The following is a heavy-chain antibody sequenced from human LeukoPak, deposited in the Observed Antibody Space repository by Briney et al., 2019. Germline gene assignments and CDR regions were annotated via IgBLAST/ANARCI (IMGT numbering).Heavy chain of an antibody. D-gene: IGHD2-2*01. CDR3: ARAETALYCSSTSCHSETNFDY. V-gene: IGHV3-7*01. CDR1: GFTFSTYW. Sequence: PGGSLRLSCAASGFTFSTYWMSWVRQAPGKGLEWVANIKEDGSEKYYVDSVKGRFTISRDNAKNSLNLQMNSLRAEDTAVYYCARAETALYCSSTSCHSETNFDYWGQGTLVTVSS. CDR2: IKEDGSEK. J-gene: IGHJ4*02.